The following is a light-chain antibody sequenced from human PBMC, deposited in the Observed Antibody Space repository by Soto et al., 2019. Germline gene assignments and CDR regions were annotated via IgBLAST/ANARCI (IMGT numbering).Light chain of an antibody. CDR3: QQYNSYSPT. Sequence: DIQMTQSPSTLSASVGDRVTITCRASQSISSWLAWYQQKPGKVPKLLIYKASSLESGVPSRFSGSESWTEFTLTISSLQPDDFATYYCQQYNSYSPTFGQWTKVEIK. CDR1: QSISSW. J-gene: IGKJ1*01. V-gene: IGKV1-5*03. CDR2: KAS.